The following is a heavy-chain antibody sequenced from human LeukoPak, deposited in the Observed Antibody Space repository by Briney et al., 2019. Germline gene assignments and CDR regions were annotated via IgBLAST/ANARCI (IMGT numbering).Heavy chain of an antibody. J-gene: IGHJ3*02. CDR2: INAGNGNT. CDR1: GYTFTSYA. CDR3: AKVAAAGRANDAFDI. V-gene: IGHV1-3*01. Sequence: GASVKVSCEASGYTFTSYAMHWVRQAPGQRLEWMGWINAGNGNTKYSQKFQGRVTITRDTSASTAYMELSSLRSEDTAVYYCAKVAAAGRANDAFDIWGQGTMVTVSS. D-gene: IGHD6-13*01.